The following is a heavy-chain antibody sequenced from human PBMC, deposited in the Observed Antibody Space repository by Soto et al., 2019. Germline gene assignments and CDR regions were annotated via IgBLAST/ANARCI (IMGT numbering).Heavy chain of an antibody. CDR1: GGSISSYY. D-gene: IGHD3-9*01. Sequence: SETLSLTCTVSGGSISSYYWSWIRQPPQKGMEWIGYIYYSGSTNNNPSLKSRVTISVDTSKNQFSLKLSSVTAADSAVYYCARFHWDGGYFDYWGQGTLVTVSS. J-gene: IGHJ4*02. CDR2: IYYSGST. V-gene: IGHV4-59*01. CDR3: ARFHWDGGYFDY.